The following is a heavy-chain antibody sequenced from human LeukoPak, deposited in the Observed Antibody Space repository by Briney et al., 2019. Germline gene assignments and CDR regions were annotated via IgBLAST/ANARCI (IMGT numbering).Heavy chain of an antibody. CDR1: GYTFTGYY. Sequence: ASVKVSCKASGYTFTGYYMHWVRQAPGQGLEWMGWINPNSGGTNYAQKFQGRVTMTRDTSISTAYMELSRLRSDDTAVYYCARDVSGYGPNDYWGQGTLVTVSS. CDR2: INPNSGGT. D-gene: IGHD3-22*01. CDR3: ARDVSGYGPNDY. V-gene: IGHV1-2*02. J-gene: IGHJ4*02.